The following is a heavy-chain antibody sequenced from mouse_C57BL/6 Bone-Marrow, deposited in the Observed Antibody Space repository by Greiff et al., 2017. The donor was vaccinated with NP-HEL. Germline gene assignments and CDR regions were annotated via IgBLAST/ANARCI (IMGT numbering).Heavy chain of an antibody. CDR3: TGEDNYGSSYGYYAMDY. CDR1: GFTFSNYW. Sequence: DVQLVESGGGLVQPGGSMKLSCVASGFTFSNYWMNWVRQSPEKGLEWVAQIRLKSDNYATHYAESVKGRFTISRDDSKSSVYLQMNNLRAEDTGSYYCTGEDNYGSSYGYYAMDYWGQRTSVTVSS. J-gene: IGHJ4*01. V-gene: IGHV6-3*01. D-gene: IGHD1-1*01. CDR2: IRLKSDNYAT.